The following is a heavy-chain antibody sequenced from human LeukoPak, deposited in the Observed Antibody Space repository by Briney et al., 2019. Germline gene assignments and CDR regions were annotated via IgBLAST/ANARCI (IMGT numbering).Heavy chain of an antibody. J-gene: IGHJ4*02. V-gene: IGHV3-48*02. CDR3: ARESAYAFWY. CDR2: ISSTSSTM. CDR1: GFTLSDYY. D-gene: IGHD3-3*01. Sequence: PGGSLRLSCAASGFTLSDYYMNWVRQALGKGLEWVSYISSTSSTMYYADSVKGRFTISRDNAKNSLYLQMNSLRDEDTAVYYCARESAYAFWYWGQGTLVAVSS.